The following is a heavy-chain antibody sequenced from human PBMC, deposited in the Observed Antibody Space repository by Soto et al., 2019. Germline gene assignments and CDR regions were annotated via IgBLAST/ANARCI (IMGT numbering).Heavy chain of an antibody. V-gene: IGHV3-48*01. CDR3: VRDLQRYYYYYYMDV. CDR1: GFTFSSYS. CDR2: ISSSSSTI. J-gene: IGHJ6*03. D-gene: IGHD6-25*01. Sequence: PGGSLRLSCAASGFTFSSYSMNWVRQAPGKGLEWVSYISSSSSTIYYADSVKGRFTISRDNAKNTLYLQMNSLRAEDTAVYYCVRDLQRYYYYYYMDVWGKGTTVTVSS.